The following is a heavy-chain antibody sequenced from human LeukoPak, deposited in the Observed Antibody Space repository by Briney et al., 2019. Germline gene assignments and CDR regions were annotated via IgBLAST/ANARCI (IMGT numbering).Heavy chain of an antibody. Sequence: SETLSLTCTVSGGSISNYYWSWIRQPPGKGLEWIGYIYYTGSTKYNPSLKSRVTLSVDSSKTQFSLKLTSVTAADTAVYYCAKSPSWGSGLDAFDIWAQGTMVTVSS. J-gene: IGHJ3*02. D-gene: IGHD7-27*01. CDR2: IYYTGST. V-gene: IGHV4-59*01. CDR3: AKSPSWGSGLDAFDI. CDR1: GGSISNYY.